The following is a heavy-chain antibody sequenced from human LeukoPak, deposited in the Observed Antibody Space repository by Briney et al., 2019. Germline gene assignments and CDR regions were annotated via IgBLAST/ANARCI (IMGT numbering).Heavy chain of an antibody. CDR1: GGSISSSNYY. CDR2: IYYRGAT. CDR3: AGNDFYYFDS. D-gene: IGHD1-1*01. Sequence: SETLSLTCTVSGGSISSSNYYWGWIRQPPGKGLEWIGAIYYRGATYYNPSLKSRVTISVDTSKNEVSLKLNSVTVADTAVYYCAGNDFYYFDSWGQGTLVTVSS. J-gene: IGHJ4*02. V-gene: IGHV4-39*01.